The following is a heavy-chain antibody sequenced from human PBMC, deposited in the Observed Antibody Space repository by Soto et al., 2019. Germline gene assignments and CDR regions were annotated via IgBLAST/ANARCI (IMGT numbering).Heavy chain of an antibody. CDR3: AKDSDYDSSGYYYWQYYFDY. CDR1: GFTFSSYA. D-gene: IGHD3-22*01. CDR2: ISGSGGST. Sequence: GGSLRLSCAASGFTFSSYAMSWVRQAPGKGLEWVSAISGSGGSTYYADSVKGRFTISRDNSKNTLYLQMNSLRAEDTAVYYCAKDSDYDSSGYYYWQYYFDYWGQGTLVTVSS. J-gene: IGHJ4*02. V-gene: IGHV3-23*01.